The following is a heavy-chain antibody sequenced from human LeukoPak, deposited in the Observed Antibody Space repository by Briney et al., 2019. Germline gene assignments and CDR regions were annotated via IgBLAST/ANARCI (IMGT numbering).Heavy chain of an antibody. J-gene: IGHJ1*01. CDR2: INPNSGGT. V-gene: IGHV1-2*02. D-gene: IGHD4-17*01. CDR3: YGGTEYFQH. CDR1: GYTSTGHY. Sequence: ASVKVSCKASGYTSTGHYMHWVRQAPGQGLEWMGWINPNSGGTNYAQKFQGRVTMTRDTSITTGYMELSRLRSDDTAVYYCYGGTEYFQHWGQGTLVTVSS.